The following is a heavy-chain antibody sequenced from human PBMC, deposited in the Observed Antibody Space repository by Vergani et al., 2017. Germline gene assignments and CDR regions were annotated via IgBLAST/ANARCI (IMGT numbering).Heavy chain of an antibody. CDR1: GYSFTSYW. J-gene: IGHJ6*02. CDR3: ARQCIAARPNYYYGMDV. CDR2: IYPGDSDT. Sequence: EVQLVQSGAEVKKPGESLKISCKGSGYSFTSYWIGWVRQMPGKGLEWMGIIYPGDSDTRYSPSFQGQVTISADKSISTAYLQWSSLKASVTAMYYCARQCIAARPNYYYGMDVWGQGTTVTVSS. V-gene: IGHV5-51*01. D-gene: IGHD6-6*01.